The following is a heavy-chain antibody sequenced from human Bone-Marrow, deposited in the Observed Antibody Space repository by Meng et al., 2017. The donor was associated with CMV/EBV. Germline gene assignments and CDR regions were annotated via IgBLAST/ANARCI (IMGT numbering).Heavy chain of an antibody. D-gene: IGHD3-16*01. CDR2: VYSSGTT. CDR1: GGSISRYY. Sequence: SETLSLTCSVFGGSISRYYWSWIRQIPGKGLEWIGYVYSSGTTKYNPSLRSRVTISVDTSKNQFSLKLSSVTAADTAVYYCARGGEGRYYYGMDVWGQGTTVTVSS. CDR3: ARGGEGRYYYGMDV. V-gene: IGHV4-59*01. J-gene: IGHJ6*02.